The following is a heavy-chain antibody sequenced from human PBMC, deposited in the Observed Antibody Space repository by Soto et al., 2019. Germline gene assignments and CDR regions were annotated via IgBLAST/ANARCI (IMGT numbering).Heavy chain of an antibody. CDR1: GGSISSSSYY. V-gene: IGHV4-39*02. D-gene: IGHD1-26*01. Sequence: QLQLQESGPGLVKPSETLSLTCTVSGGSISSSSYYWGWIRQPPGKGLEWIGSIYYSGSTYYNPSLKSRVTISVHTSKNPFSLKLSSVTAADTAVYYCATQEVGGSYVYTFDPWGQGTLVTVSS. CDR3: ATQEVGGSYVYTFDP. J-gene: IGHJ5*02. CDR2: IYYSGST.